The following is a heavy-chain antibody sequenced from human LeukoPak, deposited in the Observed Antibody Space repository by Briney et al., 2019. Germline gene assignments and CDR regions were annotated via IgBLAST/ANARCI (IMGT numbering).Heavy chain of an antibody. CDR3: ARDYCSGGSCSYYYYYYYMDV. Sequence: GGSLRLSCAASGFTFSSYAMNWVRQAPGKGLEWVSAINGSGGGTYYADSVKGRFTISRDNSKNTLYLQMNSLRAEDTAVYYCARDYCSGGSCSYYYYYYYMDVWGKGTTVTVSS. CDR1: GFTFSSYA. J-gene: IGHJ6*03. CDR2: INGSGGGT. V-gene: IGHV3-23*01. D-gene: IGHD2-15*01.